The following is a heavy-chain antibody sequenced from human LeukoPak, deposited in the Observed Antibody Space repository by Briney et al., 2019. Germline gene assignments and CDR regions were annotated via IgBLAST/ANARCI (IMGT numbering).Heavy chain of an antibody. CDR2: LSGNGNTI. CDR1: VFTFSTYS. CDR3: AKSHYYGSGSYDY. J-gene: IGHJ4*02. Sequence: GGSLRLSCAASVFTFSTYSMSWVRQAPWKGLECVSALSGNGNTIYYADSVKGRFTLSRDNSKNTLYLQMNSLRAEDTAVYYCAKSHYYGSGSYDYWGQGTLVTVSS. V-gene: IGHV3-23*01. D-gene: IGHD3-10*01.